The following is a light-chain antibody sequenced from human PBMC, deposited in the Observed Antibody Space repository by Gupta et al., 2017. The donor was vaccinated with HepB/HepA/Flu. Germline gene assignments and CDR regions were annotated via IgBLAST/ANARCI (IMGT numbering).Light chain of an antibody. CDR2: AAS. V-gene: IGKV1-9*01. CDR1: KGINSY. CDR3: HQLIAYPLT. J-gene: IGKJ4*01. Sequence: DIQLTQSPSFLSASVGDRVTITCRASKGINSYLAWYQQKPGRAPKLLIYAASTLQSGVPSRFSGDGSGTEFTLTISSLQPEDFATYFCHQLIAYPLTFGGGTKVEVK.